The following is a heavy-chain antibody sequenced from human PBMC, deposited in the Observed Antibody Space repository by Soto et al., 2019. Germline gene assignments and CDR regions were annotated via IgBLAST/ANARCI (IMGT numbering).Heavy chain of an antibody. CDR1: GGTFSSYA. CDR3: AKDQGGYLSSYYSYGMDV. V-gene: IGHV1-69*12. D-gene: IGHD5-12*01. Sequence: QVQLVQSGAEVKKPGSSVKVSCKASGGTFSSYAISWVRHAPGQGLEWMGWIIPIFGTANYAQKFQGRVTLTADESTSTAYMELSSLRSEDTAVYYCAKDQGGYLSSYYSYGMDVWGQGTTVTVSS. J-gene: IGHJ6*02. CDR2: IIPIFGTA.